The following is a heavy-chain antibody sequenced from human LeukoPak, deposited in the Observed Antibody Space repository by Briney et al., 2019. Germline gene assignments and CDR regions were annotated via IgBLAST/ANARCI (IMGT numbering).Heavy chain of an antibody. CDR3: ARSSSWSLYYYYYYMDV. Sequence: MASETLSLTCAVYGGSFSGYYWSWIRQPPGKGLEWIGEINHSGSTNYNPSLKSRVTISVDTSKNQFSLKLSSVTAADTAVYYRARSSSWSLYYYYYYMDVWGKGTTVTVSS. V-gene: IGHV4-34*01. D-gene: IGHD6-6*01. CDR2: INHSGST. J-gene: IGHJ6*03. CDR1: GGSFSGYY.